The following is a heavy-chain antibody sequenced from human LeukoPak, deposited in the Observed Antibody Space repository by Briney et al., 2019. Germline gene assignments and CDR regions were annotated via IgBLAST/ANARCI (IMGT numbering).Heavy chain of an antibody. Sequence: GGSLSLSRAASGFTFSSYSMNWVCQAPGKGLEWVSSISSSSSYIYYADSVKGRFTISRDNAKNSLYLQMNSLRAEDTAVYYCAREGSSWYHAFDIWGQGTMVTGSS. J-gene: IGHJ3*02. V-gene: IGHV3-21*01. CDR2: ISSSSSYI. CDR3: AREGSSWYHAFDI. D-gene: IGHD6-13*01. CDR1: GFTFSSYS.